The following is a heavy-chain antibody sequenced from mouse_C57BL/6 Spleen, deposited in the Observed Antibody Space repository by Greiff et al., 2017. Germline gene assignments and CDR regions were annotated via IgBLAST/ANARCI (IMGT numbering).Heavy chain of an antibody. CDR3: ARQTGTGDYFDY. D-gene: IGHD4-1*01. CDR1: GFTFSSYG. J-gene: IGHJ2*01. V-gene: IGHV5-6*02. Sequence: EVKLEESGGDLVKPGGSLKLSCAASGFTFSSYGMSWVRQTPDKRLEWVATISSGGSYTYYPDSVKGRFTISRDNAKNTLYLQMSSLKSEDTAMYYCARQTGTGDYFDYWGQGTTLTVSS. CDR2: ISSGGSYT.